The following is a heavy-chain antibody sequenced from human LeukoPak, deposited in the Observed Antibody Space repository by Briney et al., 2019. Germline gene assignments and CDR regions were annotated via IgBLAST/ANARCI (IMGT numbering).Heavy chain of an antibody. J-gene: IGHJ4*02. CDR2: IYYSGNT. CDR1: GGSVSSGSYY. CDR3: ASVGYGDYV. Sequence: SETLSLTCTVSGGSVSSGSYYWSWIRQPPGKGLEWIGYIYYSGNTNYNPSLKSRVTISVDTSKNQFSLKLSSVTAADTAVYYCASVGYGDYVWGQGTLVTVSS. D-gene: IGHD4-17*01. V-gene: IGHV4-61*01.